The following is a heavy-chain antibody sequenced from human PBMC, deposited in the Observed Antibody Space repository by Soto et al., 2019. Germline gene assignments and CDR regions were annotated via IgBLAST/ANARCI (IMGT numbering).Heavy chain of an antibody. V-gene: IGHV3-30*18. CDR3: AHDATDYGDYRLLVWFDY. Sequence: QVQLVESGGGVGQPGRSLRLSCVASGFSFSNFGMHWVRQAPGKGLEWVAVISYDGSKKYYADSVKGRFTISRDNSKNTLYLLMSSMRGAGTAVYYGAHDATDYGDYRLLVWFDYWCQGRLVSVSS. CDR1: GFSFSNFG. J-gene: IGHJ4*02. CDR2: ISYDGSKK. D-gene: IGHD4-17*01.